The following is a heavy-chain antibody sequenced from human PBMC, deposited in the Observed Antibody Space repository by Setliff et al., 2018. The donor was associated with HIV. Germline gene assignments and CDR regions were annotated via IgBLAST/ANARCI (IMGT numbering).Heavy chain of an antibody. D-gene: IGHD5-12*01. J-gene: IGHJ4*02. V-gene: IGHV1-2*02. CDR2: INPSRGDT. Sequence: ASVKVSCKTSGYTFTAPNVHWVRQAPGQGLEWMGWINPSRGDTNYAQKFQGRVTMTRDTSIRTAYMELSRLQSDDTAVYFCARDLDSGYNAQDYFAYWGQGTPVTVSS. CDR3: ARDLDSGYNAQDYFAY. CDR1: GYTFTAPN.